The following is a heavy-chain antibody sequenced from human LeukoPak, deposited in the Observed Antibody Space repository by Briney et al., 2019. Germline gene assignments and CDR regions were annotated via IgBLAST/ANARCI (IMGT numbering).Heavy chain of an antibody. J-gene: IGHJ4*02. D-gene: IGHD6-19*01. V-gene: IGHV3-30-3*01. CDR2: ISYDGSNK. CDR3: ARNSGSSGWRPFDY. Sequence: GRSLRLSCAASGFTLSSYAMHWVRQAPGKGLEWVAVISYDGSNKYYADSVKGRFTISRDNSKNTLYLQMNSLRAEDTAVYYCARNSGSSGWRPFDYWGQGTLVTVSS. CDR1: GFTLSSYA.